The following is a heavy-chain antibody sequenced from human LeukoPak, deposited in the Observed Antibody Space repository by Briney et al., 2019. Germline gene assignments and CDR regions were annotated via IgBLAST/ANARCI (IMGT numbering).Heavy chain of an antibody. V-gene: IGHV3-30*02. CDR1: GFTVSSNY. Sequence: GGSLRLSCAASGFTVSSNYMSWVRQAPGKGLEWVAFIRYDGSNKYYADSVKGRFTISRDNSKNTLYLQMNSLRAEYTAVYYCAKGPVVTFDIWGQGTMVTVSS. D-gene: IGHD2-15*01. CDR3: AKGPVVTFDI. J-gene: IGHJ3*02. CDR2: IRYDGSNK.